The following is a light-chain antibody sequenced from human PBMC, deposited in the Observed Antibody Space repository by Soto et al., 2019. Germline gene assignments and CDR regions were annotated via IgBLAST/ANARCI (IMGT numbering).Light chain of an antibody. CDR3: QQYSTYPWT. CDR1: QSISSW. Sequence: DIQMTQSPSTLSASVGDRVTITCRASQSISSWLAWYQQKPGKAPKLLIFDASSLESGVPSRFSGSGPATEFTLTISSLQPDDFATYYCQQYSTYPWTFGQGTKVDIK. CDR2: DAS. V-gene: IGKV1-5*01. J-gene: IGKJ1*01.